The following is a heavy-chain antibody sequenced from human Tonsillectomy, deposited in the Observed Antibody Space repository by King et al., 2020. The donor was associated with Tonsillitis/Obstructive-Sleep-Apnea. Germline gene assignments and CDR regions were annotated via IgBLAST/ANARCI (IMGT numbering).Heavy chain of an antibody. CDR1: GGSFSGYY. CDR2: INHSGST. V-gene: IGHV4-34*01. CDR3: AGGKVGATTLYYPSVLTV. Sequence: QVQLQQWGAGLLKPSETLSLTCAVYGGSFSGYYWSWIRQPPGKGLEWIGEINHSGSTNYNPSLKSRVTISVDTSKNQFSLRLGSVTAADTAVYYCAGGKVGATTLYYPSVLTVWAQGTTPTVSS. J-gene: IGHJ6*02. D-gene: IGHD2/OR15-2a*01.